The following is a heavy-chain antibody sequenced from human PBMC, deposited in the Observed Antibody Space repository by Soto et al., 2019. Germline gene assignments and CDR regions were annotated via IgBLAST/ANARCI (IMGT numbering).Heavy chain of an antibody. CDR1: GYSFTSYW. CDR2: IYPGDSDT. Sequence: LKISCKGSGYSFTSYWIGWVRQMPGKGLEWMGIIYPGDSDTRYSPSFQGQVTISADKSISTAYLQWSSLKASDTAMYYCARHGGDTAMVRAFDIWGQGTMVTVSS. V-gene: IGHV5-51*01. CDR3: ARHGGDTAMVRAFDI. D-gene: IGHD5-18*01. J-gene: IGHJ3*02.